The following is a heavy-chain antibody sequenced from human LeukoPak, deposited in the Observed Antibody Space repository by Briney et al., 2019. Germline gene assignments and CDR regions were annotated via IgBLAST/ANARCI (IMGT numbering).Heavy chain of an antibody. J-gene: IGHJ4*02. CDR3: AKGGNYDCWSGYYAFDY. V-gene: IGHV3-7*01. CDR2: INHDGSDK. Sequence: PGGSLRLSCAASGFTFSGYCMSWVRQAPGKGLEWVANINHDGSDKYYVDSVKGRFTIFRDNAKNSLYLQMNSLRAEDTAVYYCAKGGNYDCWSGYYAFDYWGQGTLVTVSS. CDR1: GFTFSGYC. D-gene: IGHD3-3*01.